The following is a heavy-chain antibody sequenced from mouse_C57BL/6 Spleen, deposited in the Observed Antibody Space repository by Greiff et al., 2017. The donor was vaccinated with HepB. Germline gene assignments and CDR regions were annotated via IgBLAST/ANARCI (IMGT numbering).Heavy chain of an antibody. D-gene: IGHD1-1*01. Sequence: QVQLKQPGAELVMPGASVKLSCKASGYTFTSYWMHWVKQRPGQGLEWIGEIDPSDSYTNYNQKFKGKSTLTVDKSSSTAYMQLSSLTSEDSAVYYCARGYYGSSYDDYWGQGTTLTVSS. CDR1: GYTFTSYW. CDR3: ARGYYGSSYDDY. V-gene: IGHV1-69*01. CDR2: IDPSDSYT. J-gene: IGHJ2*01.